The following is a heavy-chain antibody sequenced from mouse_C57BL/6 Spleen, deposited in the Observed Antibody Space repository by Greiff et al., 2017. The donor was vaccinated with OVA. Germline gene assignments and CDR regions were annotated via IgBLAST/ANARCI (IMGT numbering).Heavy chain of an antibody. V-gene: IGHV2-9-1*01. CDR1: GFSLTSYA. CDR3: ARNGLYYYGSSSYAMDY. J-gene: IGHJ4*01. D-gene: IGHD1-1*01. CDR2: IWTGGGT. Sequence: VKLQESGPGLVAPSQSLSITCTVSGFSLTSYAISWVRQPPGKGLEWLGVIWTGGGTNYNSALKSRLSISKDNSKSQVFLKMNSLQTDDTARYYCARNGLYYYGSSSYAMDYWGQGTSVTVSS.